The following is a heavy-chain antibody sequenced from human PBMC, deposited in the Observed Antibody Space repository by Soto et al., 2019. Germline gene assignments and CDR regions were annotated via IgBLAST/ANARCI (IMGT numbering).Heavy chain of an antibody. V-gene: IGHV3-64D*06. D-gene: IGHD3-22*01. Sequence: GGPLRLSCSASGLTCRSYAMNWVRQAPGKGLEYVSAISSNGGSTHYAASVKGRFNISRDNSKNTLYLQMSSLRAEETAVYYCVKGSGYYHGHYFDYWGQGTLVTASS. CDR3: VKGSGYYHGHYFDY. J-gene: IGHJ4*02. CDR2: ISSNGGST. CDR1: GLTCRSYA.